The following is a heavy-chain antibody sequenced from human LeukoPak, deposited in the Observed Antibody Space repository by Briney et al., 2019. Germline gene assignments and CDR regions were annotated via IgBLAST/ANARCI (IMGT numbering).Heavy chain of an antibody. V-gene: IGHV3-30*02. D-gene: IGHD3-22*01. CDR1: GFTFSSYG. CDR2: IRYDGSNK. J-gene: IGHJ3*02. Sequence: GGSLRLSCAASGFTFSSYGMHWVRQAPGKGLEWVAFIRYDGSNKYYADSVKGLFTISRDNSKNTLYVQMNSLRAEDTAVYYCAKDSSGYYYVPDGFDIWGQGTMVTVSS. CDR3: AKDSSGYYYVPDGFDI.